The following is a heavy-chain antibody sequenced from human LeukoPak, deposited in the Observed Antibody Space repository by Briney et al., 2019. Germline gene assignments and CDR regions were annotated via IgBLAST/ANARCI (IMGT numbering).Heavy chain of an antibody. V-gene: IGHV3-30-3*01. CDR1: GFTFRAHS. CDR2: TSYDGSKK. J-gene: IGHJ5*02. CDR3: TRNPEMQYSFDP. D-gene: IGHD2-15*01. Sequence: SLRLSCAASGFTFRAHSMHWVRQTPGKGVEWVAFTSYDGSKKYYGDSVKGRFTISRDNSKNTLYLEVSTLRAEDTAVYYCTRNPEMQYSFDPWGQGTLVTVSS.